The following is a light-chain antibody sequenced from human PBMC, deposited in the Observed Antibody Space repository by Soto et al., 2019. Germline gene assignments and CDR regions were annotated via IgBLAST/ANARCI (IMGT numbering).Light chain of an antibody. Sequence: QPVLTQPPSASASLGASVSLTCTLSSGYSNYKVDWYQQRPGKGPRFVMRVGTGGIVGSKGDGIPDRFSVLGSGLNRYLTIKNIQEEDESDYLCGADHGSGSNFPHVVFGGGTKLTVL. J-gene: IGLJ2*01. CDR3: GADHGSGSNFPHVV. V-gene: IGLV9-49*01. CDR2: VGTGGIVG. CDR1: SGYSNYK.